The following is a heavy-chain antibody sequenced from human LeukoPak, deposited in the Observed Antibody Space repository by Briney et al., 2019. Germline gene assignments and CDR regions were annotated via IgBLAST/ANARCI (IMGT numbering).Heavy chain of an antibody. CDR1: GGSISSYY. CDR2: IYYSGST. V-gene: IGHV4-59*01. Sequence: SETLSLTSTVSGGSISSYYWSWIRQPPGKGLEWIGYIYYSGSTNYNPSLKSRVTISVDTSKNQFSLKLSSVTAADTAVYYCARDDRGTLDYWGQGTLVTVSS. J-gene: IGHJ4*02. CDR3: ARDDRGTLDY.